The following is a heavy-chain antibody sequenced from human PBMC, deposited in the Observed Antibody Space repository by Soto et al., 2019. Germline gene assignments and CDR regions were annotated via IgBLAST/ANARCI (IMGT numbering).Heavy chain of an antibody. J-gene: IGHJ6*03. Sequence: QVQLVESGGGVVQPGRSLRLSCAASGLTFSTYGMHWFRQAPGKGLEWVAVISYDGSNKYYVDSVKGRFTISRDNSKNTIYLQMNRLRAEDTDVYYCAKDLGHDYIWGCNFYHMDVWGKGTPVTVSS. CDR2: ISYDGSNK. CDR1: GLTFSTYG. D-gene: IGHD3-16*01. CDR3: AKDLGHDYIWGCNFYHMDV. V-gene: IGHV3-30*18.